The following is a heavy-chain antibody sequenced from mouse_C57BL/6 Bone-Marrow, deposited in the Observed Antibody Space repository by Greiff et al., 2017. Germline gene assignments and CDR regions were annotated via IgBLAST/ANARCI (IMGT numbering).Heavy chain of an antibody. CDR3: ARLYSNYPYYAMDY. J-gene: IGHJ4*01. CDR1: GFTFSDYG. D-gene: IGHD2-5*01. V-gene: IGHV5-17*01. Sequence: EVKLVESGGGLVKPGGSLKLSCAASGFTFSDYGMHWVRQAPEKGLEWVAYISSGSSTIYYADTVKGRFTIARDNAKNTLFLQMTSLRSEDTAMYYCARLYSNYPYYAMDYWGQGTSVTVSS. CDR2: ISSGSSTI.